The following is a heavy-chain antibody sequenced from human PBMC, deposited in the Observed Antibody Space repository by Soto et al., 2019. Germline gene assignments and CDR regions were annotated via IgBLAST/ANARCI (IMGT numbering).Heavy chain of an antibody. CDR3: ATQQDIVVVPAASISFDY. Sequence: QVQLVQSGAEVKKPGSSVKVSCKASGGTFSSYTISWVRQAPGQGLEWRGRIIPILGIANYAQKFQGRVTITADKSTSTAYMELSSLRSEDTAVYYCATQQDIVVVPAASISFDYWGQGTLVTVSS. V-gene: IGHV1-69*02. D-gene: IGHD2-2*01. CDR2: IIPILGIA. J-gene: IGHJ4*02. CDR1: GGTFSSYT.